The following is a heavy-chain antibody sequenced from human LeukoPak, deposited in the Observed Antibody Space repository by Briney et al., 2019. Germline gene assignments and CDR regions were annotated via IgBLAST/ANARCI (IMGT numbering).Heavy chain of an antibody. CDR3: AKGRHNYDILTGFYNGFDY. Sequence: GGSLRLSCAASGFTFSSYAMSWARQAPGKGLEWVSAISGSGGSTYYADSVKGRFTISRDNSKNTLYLQMNSLRAEDTAVYYCAKGRHNYDILTGFYNGFDYWGQGSLVTVSS. V-gene: IGHV3-23*01. CDR2: ISGSGGST. CDR1: GFTFSSYA. D-gene: IGHD3-9*01. J-gene: IGHJ4*02.